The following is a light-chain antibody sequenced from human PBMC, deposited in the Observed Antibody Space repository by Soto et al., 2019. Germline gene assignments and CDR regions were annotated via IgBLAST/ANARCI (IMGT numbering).Light chain of an antibody. CDR2: GYN. V-gene: IGLV1-40*01. Sequence: QSVLTQPPSVSGAPGQRVTISCTGSSSNIGAGYDVHWYQQLPRTAPQPLILGYNNRPSGVPDRFSGSKSGTSASLAITGLQAEDEAEYDRSLGAWVFGGGTKLTVL. CDR3: SLGAWV. J-gene: IGLJ3*02. CDR1: SSNIGAGYD.